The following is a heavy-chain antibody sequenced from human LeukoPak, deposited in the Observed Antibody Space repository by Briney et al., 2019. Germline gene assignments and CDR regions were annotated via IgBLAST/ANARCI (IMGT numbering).Heavy chain of an antibody. Sequence: ASVKVSCKASGYTFTSYGISWVRQAPGQGLEWVGWISAYNGNTNYAQKLQGRVTMTTDTSTSTAYMELRSLRSDDTDVYYCTRTTYCSSTSCRKGFDYWGQGTLVTVSS. V-gene: IGHV1-18*01. D-gene: IGHD2-2*01. CDR2: ISAYNGNT. CDR3: TRTTYCSSTSCRKGFDY. CDR1: GYTFTSYG. J-gene: IGHJ4*02.